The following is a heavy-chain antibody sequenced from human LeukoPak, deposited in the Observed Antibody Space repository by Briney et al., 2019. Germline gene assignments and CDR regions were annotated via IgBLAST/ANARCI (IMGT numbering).Heavy chain of an antibody. D-gene: IGHD3-10*01. J-gene: IGHJ6*02. CDR2: ISSSGSTT. Sequence: PGGSLRLSCAGSGFSFSDYYMSWVRQAPGKGLEWVSYISSSGSTTFYADSGEGRFTSSRDNAKDSVYLQMNSLRVEDTAVYYCARDRYGYYYNYYGMDVWGQGTTVTVSS. CDR1: GFSFSDYY. V-gene: IGHV3-11*01. CDR3: ARDRYGYYYNYYGMDV.